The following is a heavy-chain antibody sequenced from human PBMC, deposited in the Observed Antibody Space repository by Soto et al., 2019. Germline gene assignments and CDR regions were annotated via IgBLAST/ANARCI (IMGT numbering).Heavy chain of an antibody. V-gene: IGHV1-3*04. CDR2: INIGNGNT. Sequence: ASVKVSCKASGYTFTYYPIHWVRQAPGQRLEWMGWINIGNGNTASSQKFQDRVTITRETSASTAYMELTSLRSEDTAVYYCAREPLCGGRCYDNYFDPWGQGTLVTVSS. CDR3: AREPLCGGRCYDNYFDP. J-gene: IGHJ5*02. D-gene: IGHD2-15*01. CDR1: GYTFTYYP.